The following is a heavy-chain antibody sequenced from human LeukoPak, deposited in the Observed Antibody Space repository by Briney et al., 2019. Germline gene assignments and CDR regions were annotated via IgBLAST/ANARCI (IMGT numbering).Heavy chain of an antibody. V-gene: IGHV3-23*01. CDR1: GFTFSSYA. J-gene: IGHJ4*02. CDR3: AKDPGQNYYDSSGYYG. D-gene: IGHD3-22*01. Sequence: GGSLRLSCAASGFTFSSYAMNWVRQAPGKGLEWVSAISGSGGSTYYADSVKGRFTISRDNSKNTLYLQMNSLRAEDTAVYYCAKDPGQNYYDSSGYYGWGQGTLVTVSS. CDR2: ISGSGGST.